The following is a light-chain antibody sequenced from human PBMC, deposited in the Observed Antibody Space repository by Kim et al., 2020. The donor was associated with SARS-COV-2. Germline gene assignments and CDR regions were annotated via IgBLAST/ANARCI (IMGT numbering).Light chain of an antibody. J-gene: IGLJ3*02. CDR3: ASWDDSLNGWV. Sequence: QSVLTQPPSASGTPGQRVIISCSGGSSNTGSNTLNWYQRLPGTAPKLLISTGRQRPSGVPDRFSTSKSGTSASLAISGLQSEDEADYFCASWDDSLNGWVFGGGTQLTVL. V-gene: IGLV1-44*01. CDR2: TGR. CDR1: SSNTGSNT.